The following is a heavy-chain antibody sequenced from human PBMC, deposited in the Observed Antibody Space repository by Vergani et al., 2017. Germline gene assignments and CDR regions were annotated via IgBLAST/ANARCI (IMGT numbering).Heavy chain of an antibody. V-gene: IGHV3-30*02. J-gene: IGHJ4*02. CDR3: AKEGGGYCSGGTCYPEY. Sequence: QVQLVESGGGVVQPGGSLRLSCAASGFTFNSYGMHWVRQAPGKGLEWVASIRSDESRRYYGDSTEGPFTISRDNSKNTLYLQMKSLRPEDTAVYYCAKEGGGYCSGGTCYPEYWGQGTLVIVSS. CDR2: IRSDESRR. D-gene: IGHD2-15*01. CDR1: GFTFNSYG.